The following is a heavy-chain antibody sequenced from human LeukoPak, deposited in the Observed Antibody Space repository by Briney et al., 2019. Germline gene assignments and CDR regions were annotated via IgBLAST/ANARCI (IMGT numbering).Heavy chain of an antibody. CDR1: GGTFSSYA. V-gene: IGHV1-18*01. J-gene: IGHJ4*02. D-gene: IGHD3-3*01. CDR2: ISAYNGNT. Sequence: GASVKVSCKASGGTFSSYAISWVRQAPGQGLEWMGWISAYNGNTNYAQKLQGRVTMTTDTSTSTAYMELRSLRSDDTAVYYCARDSGYYDFWSGYYTPYGYWGQGTLVTVSS. CDR3: ARDSGYYDFWSGYYTPYGY.